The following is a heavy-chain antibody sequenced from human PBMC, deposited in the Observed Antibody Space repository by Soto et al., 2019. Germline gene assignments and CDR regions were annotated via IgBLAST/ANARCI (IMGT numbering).Heavy chain of an antibody. V-gene: IGHV3-30*19. CDR2: ISYDGSNQ. CDR1: GFTFSSYG. D-gene: IGHD1-26*01. Sequence: GGSRRFSGAASGFTFSSYGVHWVRRAPGKGLGGVAVISYDGSNQYYADSVKGRFTISRDNYKNTLYLQMESLRAKDTAVYYCAKDRGGSYQDYWGQGT. J-gene: IGHJ4*02. CDR3: AKDRGGSYQDY.